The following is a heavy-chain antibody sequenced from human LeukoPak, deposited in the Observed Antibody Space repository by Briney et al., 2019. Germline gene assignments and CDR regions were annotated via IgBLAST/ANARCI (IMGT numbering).Heavy chain of an antibody. CDR2: IYYSGST. V-gene: IGHV4-31*03. CDR1: GGSIRSGGYY. D-gene: IGHD6-6*01. CDR3: ARFEYSSSSTGFDY. Sequence: SETLSLTCTVSGGSIRSGGYYWSWIRQHPGKGLEWIGYIYYSGSTYYNPSLKSRVTISVDTSKNQFSLKLSSVPAADTAVYYCARFEYSSSSTGFDYWGQGTLVTVSS. J-gene: IGHJ4*02.